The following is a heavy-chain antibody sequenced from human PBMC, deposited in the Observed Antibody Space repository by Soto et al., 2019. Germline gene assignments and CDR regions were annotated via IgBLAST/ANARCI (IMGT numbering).Heavy chain of an antibody. CDR2: IDPRSGGT. J-gene: IGHJ4*02. D-gene: IGHD3-10*01. Sequence: HVQLVQSGTEVKKHGASVRVSCMVSGYPFTTYYIHWVRQAPGQGLEWMGWIDPRSGGTVYEQKFQGRVTMTRDTSISTVYMDLSGLTSDDTALYYCATDDYGIFPYWGQGSLVTVSS. CDR1: GYPFTTYY. V-gene: IGHV1-2*02. CDR3: ATDDYGIFPY.